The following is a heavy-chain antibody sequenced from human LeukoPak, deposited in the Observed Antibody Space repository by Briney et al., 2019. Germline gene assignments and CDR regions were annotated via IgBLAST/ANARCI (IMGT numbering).Heavy chain of an antibody. CDR2: IYNDGSA. V-gene: IGHV3-53*01. CDR3: AKKGYYGSGSPFDY. D-gene: IGHD3-10*01. J-gene: IGHJ4*02. CDR1: GFTVSSNY. Sequence: GGSLRLSCAASGFTVSSNYMAWVRQAPGKGLEWVSVIYNDGSAYYADSVKGRFTISRDNSKNTLYLEMNTLRAEDTAVYYCAKKGYYGSGSPFDYWGQGTLVTVSS.